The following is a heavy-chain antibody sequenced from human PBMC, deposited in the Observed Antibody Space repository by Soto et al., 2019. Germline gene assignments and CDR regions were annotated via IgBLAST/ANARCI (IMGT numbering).Heavy chain of an antibody. J-gene: IGHJ3*02. D-gene: IGHD6-19*01. CDR2: FNPSGGGT. V-gene: IGHV1-46*01. CDR3: ARGEKIAVAGNLSVFDI. CDR1: GDTYTSYY. Sequence: ASVKVSCKASGDTYTSYYIHWVRQAPGQGLGWMGTFNPSGGGTFYAQKFQGRVTMTGDTSTSTVYMELSSLTSEDPAVYYFARGEKIAVAGNLSVFDIWG.